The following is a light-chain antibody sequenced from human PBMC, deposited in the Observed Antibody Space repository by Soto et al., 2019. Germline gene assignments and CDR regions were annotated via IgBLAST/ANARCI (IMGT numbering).Light chain of an antibody. V-gene: IGLV1-44*01. J-gene: IGLJ1*01. Sequence: QSALTQPPSASGTPGQRVTISCSGSSSNIGSNSVNWYQQLPGTAPKLLIYSNTQRPSGVSDRFSGSKSGTSASLAISGLQSDDEADYYCAASGDSLSGHYVFGTGTKVTVL. CDR3: AASGDSLSGHYV. CDR2: SNT. CDR1: SSNIGSNS.